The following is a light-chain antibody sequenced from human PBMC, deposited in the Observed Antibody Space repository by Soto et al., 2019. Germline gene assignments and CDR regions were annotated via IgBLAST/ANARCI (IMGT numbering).Light chain of an antibody. V-gene: IGLV1-40*01. J-gene: IGLJ2*01. Sequence: QSVLTQPPSVSGAPGQRVTISCTGSSSNIGAGYDMHWYQQLPGTAPKLLIYANTNRPSGVPDRFSGSKSGTSASLAITGLQAEDEADYYCQSYDSSLTAVVFGGGTKLTVL. CDR1: SSNIGAGYD. CDR3: QSYDSSLTAVV. CDR2: ANT.